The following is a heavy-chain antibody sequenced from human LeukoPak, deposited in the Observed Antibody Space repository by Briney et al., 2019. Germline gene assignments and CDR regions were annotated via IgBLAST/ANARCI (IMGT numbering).Heavy chain of an antibody. CDR1: GGSISSFY. CDR3: ARGLPGRDAFDV. CDR2: VFYSGNT. J-gene: IGHJ3*01. V-gene: IGHV4-59*13. D-gene: IGHD3-16*01. Sequence: SETLSLTCTVSGGSISSFYWNWIRQPPGKGLEWVWYVFYSGNTNYNPSLGSRVTISEDTSKNQFSLNLNSLTAADTAVYYCARGLPGRDAFDVWGQGTVVTVSS.